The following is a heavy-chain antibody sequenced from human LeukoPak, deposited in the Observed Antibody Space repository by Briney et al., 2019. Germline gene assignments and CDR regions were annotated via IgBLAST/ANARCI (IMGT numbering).Heavy chain of an antibody. D-gene: IGHD3-22*01. Sequence: PGGSLRLSCAASGFTFSSYAMHWVRQAPGKGLEWVAVISYDGSNKYYADSVKGRFTISRDNSKNTLYLQMNSLRAEDTAVYYCARSQAGYDSSGYYRGTPPGYWGQGTLVTVSS. CDR3: ARSQAGYDSSGYYRGTPPGY. V-gene: IGHV3-30*04. CDR2: ISYDGSNK. J-gene: IGHJ4*02. CDR1: GFTFSSYA.